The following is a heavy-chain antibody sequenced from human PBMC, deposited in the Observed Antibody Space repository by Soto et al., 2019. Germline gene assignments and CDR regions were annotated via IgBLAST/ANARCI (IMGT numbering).Heavy chain of an antibody. J-gene: IGHJ6*02. CDR2: IYPGDSDT. Sequence: EVQLVQSGAEVKKPGESLKISCKGSGYSFTTYWIGWVRQRPGKGLEWMGIIYPGDSDTRYSPSFQGQVSISADKSISTAYLQWSSRKASDTAMYYCARHIPGLAAVALYHGMDVWGQGTTVTVSS. V-gene: IGHV5-51*01. D-gene: IGHD6-13*01. CDR3: ARHIPGLAAVALYHGMDV. CDR1: GYSFTTYW.